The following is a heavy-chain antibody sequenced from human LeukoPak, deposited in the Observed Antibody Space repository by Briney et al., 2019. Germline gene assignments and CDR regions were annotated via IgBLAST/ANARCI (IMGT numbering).Heavy chain of an antibody. J-gene: IGHJ3*02. CDR3: ARDLHSSSWYIAFDI. CDR2: IYYSGST. D-gene: IGHD6-13*01. Sequence: SETLSLTCTVSGGSISSYYWSWIRQPPGKGLEWMGYIYYSGSTNYNPSLKSRVTISVDTSKNQFSLKLSSVTAADTAVYYCARDLHSSSWYIAFDIWGQGTMVTVSS. CDR1: GGSISSYY. V-gene: IGHV4-59*01.